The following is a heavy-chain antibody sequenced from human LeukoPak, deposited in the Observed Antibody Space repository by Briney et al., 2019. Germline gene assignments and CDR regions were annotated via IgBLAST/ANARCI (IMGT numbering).Heavy chain of an antibody. CDR2: ISGGGATT. V-gene: IGHV3-23*01. CDR3: ARDQKEYSSSAGDY. D-gene: IGHD6-6*01. J-gene: IGHJ4*02. CDR1: GFTFTSYV. Sequence: GGSLRLSCAASGFTFTSYVLSWVRQAPGKGLEWVSSISGGGATTYYADSVRGRFTISRDNSKNTLYLQMNSLRAEDTAVYYCARDQKEYSSSAGDYWGQGTLVTVSS.